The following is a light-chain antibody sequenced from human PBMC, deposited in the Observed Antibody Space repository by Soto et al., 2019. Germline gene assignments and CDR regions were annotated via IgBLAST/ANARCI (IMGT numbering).Light chain of an antibody. V-gene: IGKV3-15*01. Sequence: EIVMTQSPATMSVSPGESATLSCRASQSVSSKLAWYQQKPGQALRLLIYGPSTRATGIPARFSGSGSGTEFTLTISGLQSEDFAVYYCQQYDTWYTDGQGTKME. J-gene: IGKJ2*01. CDR2: GPS. CDR3: QQYDTWYT. CDR1: QSVSSK.